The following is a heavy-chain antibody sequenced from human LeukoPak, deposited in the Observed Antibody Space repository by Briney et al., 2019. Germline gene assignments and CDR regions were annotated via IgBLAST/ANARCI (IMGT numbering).Heavy chain of an antibody. V-gene: IGHV1-2*02. J-gene: IGHJ4*02. CDR2: INPNSGGT. D-gene: IGHD3-10*01. CDR3: ARPGYYYGSGSPNREFDY. Sequence: ASVKVSCKASGYTFTGYYMHWVRQAPGQGLEWMGWINPNSGGTNYAQKFQGRVTMTRDTSISTAYMELSRLRSDDTAVYYCARPGYYYGSGSPNREFDYWGQGTLVTVSS. CDR1: GYTFTGYY.